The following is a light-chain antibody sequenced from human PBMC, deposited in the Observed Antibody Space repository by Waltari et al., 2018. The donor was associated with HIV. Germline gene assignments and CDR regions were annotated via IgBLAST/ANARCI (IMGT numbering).Light chain of an antibody. J-gene: IGLJ1*01. V-gene: IGLV3-1*01. CDR3: QAWDSSTGV. CDR1: KLGNKY. Sequence: SYELTQPPSVSVSPGQTASITCSGDKLGNKYVCWYQQKAGQSPVLVIYQDSKRHSGIPELFSGSNSENTATLTISGTQAMDEADYYCQAWDSSTGVFGTGTKVTVL. CDR2: QDS.